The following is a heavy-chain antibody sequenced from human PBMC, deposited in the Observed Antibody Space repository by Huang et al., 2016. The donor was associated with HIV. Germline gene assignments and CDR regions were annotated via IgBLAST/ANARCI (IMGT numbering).Heavy chain of an antibody. V-gene: IGHV4-39*01. CDR2: IYYRGST. CDR1: GGSIRSDNYY. Sequence: QLQLQESGPGLVKPSETLSLTCTVSGGSIRSDNYYWGWIRQPPGKGLEWIGSIYYRGSTSYNPSLKSRVTITVDTSKNQFSLKMRSVTAADTAVYYCARLPGSITMIRGVITDPYWGQGTLVTVSS. J-gene: IGHJ4*02. D-gene: IGHD3-10*01. CDR3: ARLPGSITMIRGVITDPY.